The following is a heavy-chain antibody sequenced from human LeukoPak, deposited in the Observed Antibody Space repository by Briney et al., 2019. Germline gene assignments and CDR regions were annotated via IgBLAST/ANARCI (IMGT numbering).Heavy chain of an antibody. CDR1: GFTFSSNY. V-gene: IGHV3-66*01. Sequence: GGSLRLSCAASGFTFSSNYMTWVRQAPGKGLEWVSVIYTGGSTYYVDSVKGRFTISRDTSKNTLYLQMNSLRAEDTAVYYCASSVVAAFFDYWGQGTLVTVSS. CDR3: ASSVVAAFFDY. J-gene: IGHJ4*02. D-gene: IGHD2-15*01. CDR2: IYTGGST.